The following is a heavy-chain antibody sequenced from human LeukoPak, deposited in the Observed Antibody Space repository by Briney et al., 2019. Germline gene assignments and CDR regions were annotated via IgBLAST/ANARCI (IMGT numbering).Heavy chain of an antibody. CDR3: AKDRPNFHENSGHYYRRDGDS. CDR2: MCGTAGCT. J-gene: IGHJ5*01. CDR1: GFTFSDYY. Sequence: GGSLRLSCAASGFTFSDYYMSWVRQAPGKGLEWVASMCGTAGCTFYPDSVKGRFTISRDNSKNVLYLRMNSLTAEDTAIYYCAKDRPNFHENSGHYYRRDGDSWGQGTLVTVSS. V-gene: IGHV3-23*01. D-gene: IGHD3-22*01.